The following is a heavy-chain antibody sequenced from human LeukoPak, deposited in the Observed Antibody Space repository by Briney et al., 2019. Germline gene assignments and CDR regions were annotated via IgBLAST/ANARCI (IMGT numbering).Heavy chain of an antibody. CDR2: IKQDGSEK. J-gene: IGHJ4*02. V-gene: IGHV3-7*01. CDR3: ARGPGDVDY. CDR1: GFTVSNYW. Sequence: PGGSLRLSCAASGFTVSNYWMSWVRQAPGKGLEWVANIKQDGSEKYYVDSVKGRFTISRDNAKNSLYLQMNSLRAEDTAVYYCARGPGDVDYWGQGTLVTVSS. D-gene: IGHD2-21*01.